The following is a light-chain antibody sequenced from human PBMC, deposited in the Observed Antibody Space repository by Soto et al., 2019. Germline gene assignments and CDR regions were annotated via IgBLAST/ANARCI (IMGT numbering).Light chain of an antibody. CDR2: SAS. CDR3: QKYNGAPWT. V-gene: IGKV1-27*01. CDR1: QDINDF. Sequence: DIQMTQSPSSLSASVGDRVTITCRASQDINDFLAWFQQKPGKVPKLLIHSASTLQSGVPSRFSGSGSGTDFTVTISSLQPEDVATYYCQKYNGAPWTFGQGTKVEIK. J-gene: IGKJ1*01.